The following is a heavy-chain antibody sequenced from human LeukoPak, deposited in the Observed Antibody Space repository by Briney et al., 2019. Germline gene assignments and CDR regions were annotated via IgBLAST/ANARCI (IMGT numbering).Heavy chain of an antibody. CDR2: IYYSGST. V-gene: IGHV4-59*01. J-gene: IGHJ1*01. Sequence: SETLSLTCTVSGGSISSYYWSWIRQPPGKGLEWIGYIYYSGSTNYNPSLKSRVTISVDTSKNQFSLKLSSVTAADTAVYYCAATYDSSGYYLPANRAEYFQHWGRGTLVTVSS. CDR1: GGSISSYY. CDR3: AATYDSSGYYLPANRAEYFQH. D-gene: IGHD3-22*01.